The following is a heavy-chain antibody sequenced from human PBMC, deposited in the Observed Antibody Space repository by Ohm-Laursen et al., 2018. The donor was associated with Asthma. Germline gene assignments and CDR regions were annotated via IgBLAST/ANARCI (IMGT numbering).Heavy chain of an antibody. Sequence: SDTLSLTCFVSGGSISSYYWSWIRQPPGKGLEWIGYIYYSGSTNYNPSLKSRVTISVDTSKNQFSLKLSSVTAAVTAVYYCASYVRGIFWYWGQGTLVTVSS. J-gene: IGHJ4*02. D-gene: IGHD2-15*01. CDR1: GGSISSYY. CDR2: IYYSGST. V-gene: IGHV4-59*07. CDR3: ASYVRGIFWY.